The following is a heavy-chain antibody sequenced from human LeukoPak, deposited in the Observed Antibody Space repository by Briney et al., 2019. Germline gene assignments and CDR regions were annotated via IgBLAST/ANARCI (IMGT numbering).Heavy chain of an antibody. CDR2: ISGSGGST. J-gene: IGHJ3*02. Sequence: GGSLRLSCAASEFTFCSYGMSWVRQAPGKGLEGVSSISGSGGSTQYADSVQGRFAISRDNSKNTLYLQMNSLRVEDTAVYFCARDPNGDYIGTFDMWGRGTMVSVSS. V-gene: IGHV3-23*01. CDR3: ARDPNGDYIGTFDM. D-gene: IGHD4-17*01. CDR1: EFTFCSYG.